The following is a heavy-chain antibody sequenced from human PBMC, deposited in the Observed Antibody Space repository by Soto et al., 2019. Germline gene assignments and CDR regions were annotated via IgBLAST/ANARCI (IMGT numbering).Heavy chain of an antibody. CDR3: AWEEREDRGDDLGRLRAFYI. V-gene: IGHV1-69*06. D-gene: IGHD5-12*01. CDR1: GGTFSSYA. J-gene: IGHJ3*02. CDR2: IIPIFGTA. Sequence: SVKVSCKASGGTFSSYAISWVRQAPGQGLEWMGGIIPIFGTANYAQKFQGRVTITADKSTSTAYMELSSLRSEDTAVYYCAWEEREDRGDDLGRLRAFYIWGEGTMVPVAS.